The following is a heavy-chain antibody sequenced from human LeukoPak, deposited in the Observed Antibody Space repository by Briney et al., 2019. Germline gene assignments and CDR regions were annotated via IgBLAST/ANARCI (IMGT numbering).Heavy chain of an antibody. J-gene: IGHJ4*02. Sequence: PGGSLRLSCAASGFSVSNTYMSWVRQAPGKGLEWVSIIYSGGNTYYADSVKGRFTISRDNAKNSLYLQMNSLRAEDTAVYYCARGRDGYSFDYWGQGTLVTVSS. V-gene: IGHV3-53*01. CDR2: IYSGGNT. D-gene: IGHD5-24*01. CDR1: GFSVSNTY. CDR3: ARGRDGYSFDY.